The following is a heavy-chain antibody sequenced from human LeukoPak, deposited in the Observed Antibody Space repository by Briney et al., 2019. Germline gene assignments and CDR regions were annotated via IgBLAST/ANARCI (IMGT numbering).Heavy chain of an antibody. CDR2: ISDSGGST. V-gene: IGHV3-23*01. Sequence: GGSLRLSCVASGFAFRNNAMSWDRQAPGKGLEWVSLISDSGGSTNYADSVKGRFTISRDNSKNTLYLQMNTLGAEDTAIYYCASSYGSSAYYPFDYWGQGTLVTVFS. CDR3: ASSYGSSAYYPFDY. J-gene: IGHJ4*02. CDR1: GFAFRNNA. D-gene: IGHD3-22*01.